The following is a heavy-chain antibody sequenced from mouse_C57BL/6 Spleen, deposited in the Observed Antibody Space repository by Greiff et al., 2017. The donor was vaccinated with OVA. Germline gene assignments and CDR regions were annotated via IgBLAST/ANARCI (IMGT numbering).Heavy chain of an antibody. D-gene: IGHD1-1*01. CDR1: GYTFTDYN. CDR2: INPNNGGT. J-gene: IGHJ4*01. Sequence: EVQLQQSGPELVKPGASVKIPCKASGYTFTDYNMDWVKQSHGKSLEWIGDINPNNGGTIYNQKFKGKATLTVDKSSSTAYMELRSLTSEDTAVYYSARTFITTVVAEDAMDYWGQGTSVTVSS. V-gene: IGHV1-18*01. CDR3: ARTFITTVVAEDAMDY.